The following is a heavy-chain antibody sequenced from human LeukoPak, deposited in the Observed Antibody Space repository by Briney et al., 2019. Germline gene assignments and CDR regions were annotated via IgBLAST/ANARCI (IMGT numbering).Heavy chain of an antibody. CDR1: GGSISSYY. D-gene: IGHD6-19*01. CDR3: ARATLSKWLAIDAFDI. CDR2: IYYSGST. J-gene: IGHJ3*02. Sequence: PSETLSLTCTVSGGSISSYYWSWIRQPPGKGLEWIGCIYYSGSTNYNPSLKSRVTISVDTSKNQFSLKLSSVTAADTAVYYCARATLSKWLAIDAFDIWGQGTMVTVSS. V-gene: IGHV4-59*01.